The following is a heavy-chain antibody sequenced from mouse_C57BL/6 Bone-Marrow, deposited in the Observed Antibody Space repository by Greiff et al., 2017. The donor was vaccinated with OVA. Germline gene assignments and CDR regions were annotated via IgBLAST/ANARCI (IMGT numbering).Heavy chain of an antibody. Sequence: VQLQQSGAELVRPGASVKLSCTASGFNIKDDYMHWVKQRPEQGLEWIGWIDPENGDTEYASKFQGKATITADTSSNTAYLQLSSLTSEDTAVYYCTTLWVLRGAWFADVGQGTLVTVSA. CDR1: GFNIKDDY. J-gene: IGHJ3*01. D-gene: IGHD2-3*01. V-gene: IGHV14-4*01. CDR2: IDPENGDT. CDR3: TTLWVLRGAWFAD.